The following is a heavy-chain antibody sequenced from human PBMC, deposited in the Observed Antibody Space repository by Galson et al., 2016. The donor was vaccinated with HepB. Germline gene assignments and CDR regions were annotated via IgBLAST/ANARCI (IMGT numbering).Heavy chain of an antibody. CDR1: GFTFSGHA. CDR3: AKDEIGDFPDYFDY. J-gene: IGHJ4*02. CDR2: ISGSGGIT. Sequence: SLRLSCAASGFTFSGHAMTWVRQAPGKGLEWVSGISGSGGITYYAVSVKGRFTISRDNSKNTLYLQMNSLRDEDTAVYYCAKDEIGDFPDYFDYWGQGTLVTVSS. D-gene: IGHD2/OR15-2a*01. V-gene: IGHV3-23*01.